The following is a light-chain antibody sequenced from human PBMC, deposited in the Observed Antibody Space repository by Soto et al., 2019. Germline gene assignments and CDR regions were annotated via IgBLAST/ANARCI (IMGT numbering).Light chain of an antibody. V-gene: IGKV1-5*03. J-gene: IGKJ1*01. CDR3: QQYGSSPRT. CDR2: KAS. Sequence: DIQMTQSPSTLPASVGDRVTITCRASQTISSWLAWYQQKPGKAPKLLIYKASTLKSGVPSRFTGSGSGTDFTLTISRLEPEDFAVYYCQQYGSSPRTFGQGTKVDI. CDR1: QTISSW.